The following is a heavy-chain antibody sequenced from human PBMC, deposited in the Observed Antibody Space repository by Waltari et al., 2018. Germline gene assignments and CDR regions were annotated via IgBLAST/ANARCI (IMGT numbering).Heavy chain of an antibody. D-gene: IGHD3-22*01. V-gene: IGHV4-59*01. Sequence: QVQLQESGPGLVKPSETLSLTCTVSGGSISSYYWSWIRQPPGKGLEWIGYIYYSGSTNYNPSLKSRVTISVATSKNQFSLKLSSVTAADTAVYYCARAPHYYDSSGYSLFDYWGQGTLVTVSS. CDR2: IYYSGST. J-gene: IGHJ4*02. CDR1: GGSISSYY. CDR3: ARAPHYYDSSGYSLFDY.